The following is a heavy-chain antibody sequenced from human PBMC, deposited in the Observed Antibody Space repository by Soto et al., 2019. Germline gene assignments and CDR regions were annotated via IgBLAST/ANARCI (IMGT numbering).Heavy chain of an antibody. CDR2: ISSYNGDT. V-gene: IGHV1-18*01. Sequence: ASVKVSCKASGYTFTRSGISWARQAPGQGPEWMGWISSYNGDTNYAQTFQGRATMTTDTSTSTAYMELRSLRSDDTAVYYCAREGVAPYYYYGMDIWGQGTTVTVSS. D-gene: IGHD5-12*01. J-gene: IGHJ6*02. CDR1: GYTFTRSG. CDR3: AREGVAPYYYYGMDI.